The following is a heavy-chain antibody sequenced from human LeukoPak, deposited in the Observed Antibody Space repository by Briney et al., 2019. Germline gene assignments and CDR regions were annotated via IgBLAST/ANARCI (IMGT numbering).Heavy chain of an antibody. CDR2: IYHSGST. D-gene: IGHD3-22*01. CDR1: GGSISSYY. CDR3: ARVWRRYYDSSGYYYQYYFDY. Sequence: SETLSLTCTVSGGSISSYYWSWIQQPPGKGLEWIGSIYHSGSTYYNPSLKSRVTISVDTSKNQFSLKLSSVTAADTAVYYCARVWRRYYDSSGYYYQYYFDYWGQGTLVTVSS. V-gene: IGHV4-38-2*02. J-gene: IGHJ4*02.